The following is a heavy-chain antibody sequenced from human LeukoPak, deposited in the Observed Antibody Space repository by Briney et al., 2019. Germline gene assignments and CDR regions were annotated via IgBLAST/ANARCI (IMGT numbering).Heavy chain of an antibody. D-gene: IGHD3-10*01. CDR3: ARDWGAYYYESGALSHFDY. V-gene: IGHV1-2*02. Sequence: ASVKVSCKASGYTFTGYYMHWVRQAPGQGLEWMGWINPNSGDTNYAQKFQGRVTMTRDTSISTAYMELSRLRSDDTAVYYCARDWGAYYYESGALSHFDYWGQGTLVTVSS. CDR1: GYTFTGYY. J-gene: IGHJ4*02. CDR2: INPNSGDT.